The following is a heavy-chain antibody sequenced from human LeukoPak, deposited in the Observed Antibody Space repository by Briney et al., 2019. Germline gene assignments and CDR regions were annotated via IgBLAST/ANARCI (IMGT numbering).Heavy chain of an antibody. CDR1: GFTFSTYR. D-gene: IGHD3-9*01. CDR2: IEQDGSEK. CDR3: ATDRRSNWFYGMDV. V-gene: IGHV3-7*01. Sequence: PGGSLRLSCAASGFTFSTYRMSWVRQAPGKGLEWVANIEQDGSEKYYVDSVKGRFTISRDNAKNSLYLQMNSLRAEDTAVYYCATDRRSNWFYGMDVWGPGTTVTVSS. J-gene: IGHJ6*02.